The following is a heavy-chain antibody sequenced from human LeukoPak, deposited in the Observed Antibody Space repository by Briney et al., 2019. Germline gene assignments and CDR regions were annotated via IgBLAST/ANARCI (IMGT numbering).Heavy chain of an antibody. CDR1: GFTFSSYG. Sequence: GGSLRLSCAASGFTFSSYGMHWVRQAPGKGLEWVAVIWYDGSNKYYADSVKGRFTISRDNSENTLHLQMNSLRVEDTAVYYCAKANTPGGYSQFDHWGQGTLVTVSS. V-gene: IGHV3-30*02. CDR2: IWYDGSNK. D-gene: IGHD5-12*01. CDR3: AKANTPGGYSQFDH. J-gene: IGHJ4*02.